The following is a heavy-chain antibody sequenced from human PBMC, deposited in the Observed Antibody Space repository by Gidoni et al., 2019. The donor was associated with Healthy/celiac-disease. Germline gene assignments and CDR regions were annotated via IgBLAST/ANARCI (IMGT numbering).Heavy chain of an antibody. Sequence: EVQLVESGGGLVQPGGSLRLSCAASGFTFSSYWMHWVRQAPGKGLVWVSRINGDGSSTSYADSVKGRFTISRDNAKNTLYLQMNSLRAEDTAVYYCARAEASGPASLRWYFDLWGRGTLVTVSS. CDR3: ARAEASGPASLRWYFDL. J-gene: IGHJ2*01. V-gene: IGHV3-74*01. CDR2: INGDGSST. CDR1: GFTFSSYW. D-gene: IGHD6-19*01.